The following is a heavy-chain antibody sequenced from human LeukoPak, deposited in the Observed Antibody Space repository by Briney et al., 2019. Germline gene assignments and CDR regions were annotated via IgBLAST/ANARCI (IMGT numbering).Heavy chain of an antibody. CDR2: IYYSGST. J-gene: IGHJ3*02. V-gene: IGHV4-31*03. D-gene: IGHD2-15*01. Sequence: PSETLSLTCTVSGGSISSGGYYWSWIRQHPGKGLEWIGYIYYSGSTYYNPSLKSRVTISVDTSKNQFSLKLSPVTAADTAVYYCARDCSGGSCYGAFDIWGQGTMVTVSS. CDR1: GGSISSGGYY. CDR3: ARDCSGGSCYGAFDI.